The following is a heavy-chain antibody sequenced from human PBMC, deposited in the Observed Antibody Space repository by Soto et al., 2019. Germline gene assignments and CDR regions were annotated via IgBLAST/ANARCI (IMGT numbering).Heavy chain of an antibody. V-gene: IGHV6-1*01. CDR3: ARDTIYSGMDV. CDR2: TYYRSKWYN. Sequence: QTLSLPCAISGYSVSSKSAAWNLIRQSPSRGLEWLGRTYYRSKWYNDYAVSVKSRITINPDTSKNQFSLQLNSVTPEDTAVYYCARDTIYSGMDVWGQGTTVTVSS. CDR1: GYSVSSKSAA. J-gene: IGHJ6*02.